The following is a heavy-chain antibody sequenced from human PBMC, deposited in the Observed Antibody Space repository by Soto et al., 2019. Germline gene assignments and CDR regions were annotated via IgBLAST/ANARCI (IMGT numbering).Heavy chain of an antibody. D-gene: IGHD2-21*02. CDR1: GLTFNSYA. J-gene: IGHJ3*01. CDR2: VDGRGFTS. CDR3: AKALGLYCGGDCFDAFDV. V-gene: IGHV3-23*01. Sequence: EVQLLESGGGLVQPGGSLRLSCAASGLTFNSYAMTWVRQAPGRGLEWVSGVDGRGFTSYHADSVKGRFTISRDNSNNTLYLQMNSLRAEDTAVYYCAKALGLYCGGDCFDAFDVWGQGAMVSVSS.